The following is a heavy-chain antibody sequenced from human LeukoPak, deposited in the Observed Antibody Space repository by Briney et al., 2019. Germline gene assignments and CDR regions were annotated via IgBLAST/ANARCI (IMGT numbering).Heavy chain of an antibody. CDR1: GGSISSYY. V-gene: IGHV4-4*09. Sequence: SGTLSLTCTVSGGSISSYYWSWIRQPPGKGLEWIGYIYTSGSTNYNPSLKSRVTISVDTSKNQFSLKLSSVTAADTAVYYCARQQPSSAWYGGDFDYWGQGTLVTVSS. CDR2: IYTSGST. J-gene: IGHJ4*02. D-gene: IGHD6-19*01. CDR3: ARQQPSSAWYGGDFDY.